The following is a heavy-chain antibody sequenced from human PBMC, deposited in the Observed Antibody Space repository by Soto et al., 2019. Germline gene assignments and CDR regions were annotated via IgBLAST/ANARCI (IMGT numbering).Heavy chain of an antibody. CDR1: GGSISGGDYW. CDR2: IYSSGRT. CDR3: ARQPGRDRWAFDI. V-gene: IGHV4-39*01. D-gene: IGHD2-2*01. J-gene: IGHJ3*02. Sequence: PSETLSLTCTVSGGSISGGDYWWAWLRQPPGEGLEWIGSIYSSGRTHYSPSLKSGVTISIDTSKNQFSLKVTSVAAADTGVYYCARQPGRDRWAFDIRGQGTMVTVSS.